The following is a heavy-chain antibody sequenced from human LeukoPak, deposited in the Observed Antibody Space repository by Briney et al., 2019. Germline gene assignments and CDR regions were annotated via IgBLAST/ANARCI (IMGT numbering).Heavy chain of an antibody. CDR3: ARDGSYRAMDV. V-gene: IGHV3-30-3*01. D-gene: IGHD3-10*01. CDR1: GFTFSSHA. J-gene: IGHJ6*02. Sequence: GSLGLSCAPSGFTFSSHAMKWVRQGPGKGAGWVAVISYDGSNKYYADSVKGRFTTARDNSKNTLYLQMNSLRTEDTALYYCARDGSYRAMDVWGQGTTVTVSS. CDR2: ISYDGSNK.